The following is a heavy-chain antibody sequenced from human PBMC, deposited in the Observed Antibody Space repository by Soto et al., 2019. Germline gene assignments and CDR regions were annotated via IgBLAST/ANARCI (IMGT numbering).Heavy chain of an antibody. CDR2: IYHSGST. CDR3: ARGVKGSSWYWFDP. D-gene: IGHD6-13*01. J-gene: IGHJ5*02. Sequence: SETLSLTCAVSGGSISSGGYSRSWIRQPPGKGLEWIGYIYHSGSTYYNPSLKSRVTISVDRSKNQFSLKLSSVTAADTAVYYCARGVKGSSWYWFDPWGQGTLVTVS. CDR1: GGSISSGGYS. V-gene: IGHV4-30-2*01.